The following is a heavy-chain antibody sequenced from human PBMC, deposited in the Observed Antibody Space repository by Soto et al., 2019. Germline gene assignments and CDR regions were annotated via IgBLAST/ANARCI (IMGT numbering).Heavy chain of an antibody. CDR3: TRDAYYDLWSGYSAYYYYYMDV. J-gene: IGHJ6*03. D-gene: IGHD3-3*01. V-gene: IGHV3-74*01. CDR2: INGDGSST. Sequence: EVQLVESGGGLVQPGGSLRLSCAASGFTFSSYWMHWVRQAPGKGLVWVSRINGDGSSTTHADSVRGRFTISRDNTKNTLYLQMNSLRAEDTAVYYCTRDAYYDLWSGYSAYYYYYMDVWGKGTTVTVSS. CDR1: GFTFSSYW.